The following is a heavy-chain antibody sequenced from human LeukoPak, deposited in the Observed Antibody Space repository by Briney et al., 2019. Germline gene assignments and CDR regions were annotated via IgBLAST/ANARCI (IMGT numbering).Heavy chain of an antibody. V-gene: IGHV4-34*01. CDR1: GGSFRGYY. J-gene: IGHJ4*02. Sequence: SETLSLTCAVYGGSFRGYYWSWIRQPPGKGLEWIGEINHSGSTNYNPSLKSRVTISVDTSKNQFSLKLSSVTAADTAVYYCARAFYYYDSSGYFIPPYFDYWGQGTLVTVSS. CDR3: ARAFYYYDSSGYFIPPYFDY. D-gene: IGHD3-22*01. CDR2: INHSGST.